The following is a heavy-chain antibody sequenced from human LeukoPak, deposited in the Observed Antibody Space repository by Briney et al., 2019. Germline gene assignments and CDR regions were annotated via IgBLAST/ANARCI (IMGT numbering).Heavy chain of an antibody. V-gene: IGHV3-49*04. J-gene: IGHJ4*02. Sequence: QPGGSLRLSCTASGFTFGDYAMSWVRQAPGKGLEWVGFIRSKAYGGTTEYAASVKGRFTISRDDSKSIAYLQMNSLKTEDTAVYYCTRVGVSLIAVAGYWGQGTLVTVSS. D-gene: IGHD6-19*01. CDR3: TRVGVSLIAVAGY. CDR1: GFTFGDYA. CDR2: IRSKAYGGTT.